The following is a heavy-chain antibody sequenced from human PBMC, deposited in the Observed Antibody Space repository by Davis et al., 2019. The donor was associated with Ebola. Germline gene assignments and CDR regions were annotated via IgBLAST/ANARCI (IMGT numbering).Heavy chain of an antibody. V-gene: IGHV1-3*01. D-gene: IGHD6-13*01. Sequence: ASVKVSCKASGYTFTNYAMHWVRQAPGQRLEWMGWINAGNGNTKYSQKFQGRVTITRDTSASTAYMELSSLRSEDTAVYYCARVDSSSWFNWFDPWGQGTLVTVSS. J-gene: IGHJ5*02. CDR3: ARVDSSSWFNWFDP. CDR2: INAGNGNT. CDR1: GYTFTNYA.